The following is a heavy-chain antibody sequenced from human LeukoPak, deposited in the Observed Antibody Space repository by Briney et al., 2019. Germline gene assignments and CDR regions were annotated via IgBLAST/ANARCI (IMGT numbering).Heavy chain of an antibody. Sequence: PGGSLRLSCAASGFTFSSYSMNWDRQAPGKGLEWVSSISSSSSYIYYADSVKGRFTISRDNAKNSLYLQMNSLRAEDTAVYYCAREPMTGIDYWGQGTLVTVSS. J-gene: IGHJ4*02. V-gene: IGHV3-21*01. CDR1: GFTFSSYS. D-gene: IGHD1-1*01. CDR3: AREPMTGIDY. CDR2: ISSSSSYI.